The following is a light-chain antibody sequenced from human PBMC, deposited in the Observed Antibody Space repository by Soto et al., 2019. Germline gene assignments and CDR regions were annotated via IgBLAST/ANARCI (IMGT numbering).Light chain of an antibody. Sequence: QSLLTQPPSASGSPGQAVTISCAGTSSDVGGYNYVSWYQQHPGKAPKLMIYEVSERPSGVPDRFSGSKSSNTASLTVSGLQAEDEADYYCSSYAGSNNFVLGTGTKVTVL. V-gene: IGLV2-8*01. CDR1: SSDVGGYNY. J-gene: IGLJ1*01. CDR3: SSYAGSNNFV. CDR2: EVS.